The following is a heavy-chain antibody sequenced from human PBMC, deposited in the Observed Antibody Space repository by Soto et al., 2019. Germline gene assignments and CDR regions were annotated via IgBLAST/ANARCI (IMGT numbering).Heavy chain of an antibody. CDR3: ARVASITMVRGVPYNWFDP. CDR1: GYTFTSYG. CDR2: ISAYNGNT. Sequence: QVQLVQSGAEVKKPGASVKVSCKASGYTFTSYGISWVRQAPGQGLEWMGWISAYNGNTNYAQKLQGRVTMTTDTSTSTAYMELRSLRSDDTVVYYCARVASITMVRGVPYNWFDPWGQGTLVTVSS. D-gene: IGHD3-10*01. V-gene: IGHV1-18*01. J-gene: IGHJ5*02.